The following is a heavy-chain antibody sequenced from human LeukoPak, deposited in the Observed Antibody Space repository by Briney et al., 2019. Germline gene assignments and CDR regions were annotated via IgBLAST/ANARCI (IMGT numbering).Heavy chain of an antibody. D-gene: IGHD3-9*01. CDR2: IIPILGIA. V-gene: IGHV1-69*04. CDR3: ARVDDILTGYSP. CDR1: GFTFSSYW. J-gene: IGHJ5*02. Sequence: GGSLRLSCAASGFTFSSYWMNWVRQAPGQGLEWMGRIIPILGIANYAQKFQGRVTITADKSTSTAYMELSSLRSEDTAVYYCARVDDILTGYSPWGQGTLVTVSS.